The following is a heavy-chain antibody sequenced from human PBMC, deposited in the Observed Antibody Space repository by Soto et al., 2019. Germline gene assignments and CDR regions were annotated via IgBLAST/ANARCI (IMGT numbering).Heavy chain of an antibody. CDR1: GGTFSSYA. D-gene: IGHD1-26*01. Sequence: ASVKVSCKASGGTFSSYAISWVRQAPGQGLEWMGGIIPIFGTANYAQKFQGRVTITADKSTSTAYMELSSLRSEDTAVYYCARADGWEPTSMGAFDIWGQGTMVTVSS. V-gene: IGHV1-69*06. CDR2: IIPIFGTA. CDR3: ARADGWEPTSMGAFDI. J-gene: IGHJ3*02.